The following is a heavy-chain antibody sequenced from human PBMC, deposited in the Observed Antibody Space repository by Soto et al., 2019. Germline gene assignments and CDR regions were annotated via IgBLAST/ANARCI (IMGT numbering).Heavy chain of an antibody. CDR3: AKDWRSGYGNYFDY. D-gene: IGHD5-12*01. Sequence: GGSLRLSCAASGFTFDDYAMHWVRQAPGKGLEWVSGISWSSGSIGYADSVKGRFTISRDNAKNSLYLQMNSLRPEDTALYYCAKDWRSGYGNYFDYWGQGTLVTVSS. CDR1: GFTFDDYA. J-gene: IGHJ4*02. CDR2: ISWSSGSI. V-gene: IGHV3-9*01.